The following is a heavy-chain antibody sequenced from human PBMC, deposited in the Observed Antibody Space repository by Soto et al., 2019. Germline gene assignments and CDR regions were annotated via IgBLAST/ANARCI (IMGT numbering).Heavy chain of an antibody. CDR3: ARAFSSVVAPAPTNWFAR. V-gene: IGHV4-59*01. D-gene: IGHD2-2*01. J-gene: IGHJ5*02. Sequence: SETLSLTCTVSGGSISRYYWSWIRQPPGKGLEWIGYIYYSGSTNYNPSLKSRVTISVDTSKNQFSLKLSSVTAADTAVYYCARAFSSVVAPAPTNWFARWGRGTPVTASS. CDR2: IYYSGST. CDR1: GGSISRYY.